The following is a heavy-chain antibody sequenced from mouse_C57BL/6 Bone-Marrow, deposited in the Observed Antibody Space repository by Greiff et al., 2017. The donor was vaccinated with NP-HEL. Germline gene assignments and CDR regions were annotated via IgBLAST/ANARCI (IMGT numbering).Heavy chain of an antibody. V-gene: IGHV7-3*01. CDR2: IRNKANGYTT. D-gene: IGHD3-2*02. J-gene: IGHJ2*01. CDR3: ASSDSSGYSDY. Sequence: EVMLVESGGGLVQPGGSLSLSCAASGFTFTDYYMSWVRQPPGKALEWLGFIRNKANGYTTEYSASVKGRFTISSDNSQSILYLQMNALRAEDSATYYCASSDSSGYSDYWGQGTTLTVSS. CDR1: GFTFTDYY.